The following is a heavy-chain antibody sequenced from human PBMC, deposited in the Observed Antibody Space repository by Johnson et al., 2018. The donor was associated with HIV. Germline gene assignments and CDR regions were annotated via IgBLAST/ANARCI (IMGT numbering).Heavy chain of an antibody. Sequence: QMQLVESGGGVVQPGRSLRLSCAASGFTFSSYAMHWVRQAPGKGLEWVTFIRYDGSTKYYAESVKGRFTISRDNPKNTPYLQRNSLRREDTAVYYCAKGGVGRDGNRDAFDIWGQGTMVTVSS. D-gene: IGHD5-24*01. J-gene: IGHJ3*02. CDR2: IRYDGSTK. CDR1: GFTFSSYA. CDR3: AKGGVGRDGNRDAFDI. V-gene: IGHV3-30*02.